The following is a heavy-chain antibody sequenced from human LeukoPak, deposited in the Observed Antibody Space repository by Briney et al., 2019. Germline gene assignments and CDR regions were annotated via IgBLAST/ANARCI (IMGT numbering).Heavy chain of an antibody. J-gene: IGHJ1*01. CDR2: IKPDGSEK. D-gene: IGHD2-8*02. CDR3: ASYLYWWSDLGY. Sequence: GGSLTLSCAASGFTFSSSWMSCVRHARGEGREWVANIKPDGSEKYYVDSVKGRFTISRDNAKNPLYLQMNSLRVEDTAVYCCASYLYWWSDLGYWGQGALVTVSS. CDR1: GFTFSSSW. V-gene: IGHV3-7*01.